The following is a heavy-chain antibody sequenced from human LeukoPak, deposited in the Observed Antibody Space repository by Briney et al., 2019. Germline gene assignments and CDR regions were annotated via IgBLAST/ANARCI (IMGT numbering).Heavy chain of an antibody. CDR2: INPNSGGT. V-gene: IGHV1-2*02. CDR3: ARRVMGRIAAAAYYYYYYMDV. CDR1: GYTFTGYY. D-gene: IGHD6-13*01. J-gene: IGHJ6*03. Sequence: ASVKVSCKASGYTFTGYYMHWVRQAPGQGLEWMGWINPNSGGTNYAQKFQGRVTMTRDTSTSTAYMELSRLRSDDTAVYYCARRVMGRIAAAAYYYYYYMDVWGKGTTVTISS.